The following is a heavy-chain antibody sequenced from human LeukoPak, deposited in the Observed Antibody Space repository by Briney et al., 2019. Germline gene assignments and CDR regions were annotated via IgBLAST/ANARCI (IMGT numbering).Heavy chain of an antibody. D-gene: IGHD1-26*01. V-gene: IGHV3-23*01. CDR3: AKLAGAAAGRNLDY. CDR1: GFTFNNYA. CDR2: ISGSGGST. Sequence: GGSLRLSCAASGFTFNNYAVNWVRQAPGKGLEWVSAISGSGGSTYYADSVKGRFTISRDNSKNTLYLQMNSLRVEDTAVYYCAKLAGAAAGRNLDYWGQGTLVTVSS. J-gene: IGHJ4*02.